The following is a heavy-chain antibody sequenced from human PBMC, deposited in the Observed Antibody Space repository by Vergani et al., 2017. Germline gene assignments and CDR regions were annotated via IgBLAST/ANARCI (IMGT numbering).Heavy chain of an antibody. D-gene: IGHD1-26*01. CDR3: TTVNSRSFLGYYYYYMDV. Sequence: EVQLVESGGGLVKPGGSLRLSCAASGFTFSNAWMSWVRQAPGKGLGWVGRIKSKTDGGTTDYAAPVKGRFTISRDDSKNTLYLQMNSLKTEDTAVYYCTTVNSRSFLGYYYYYMDVWGKGTTVTVSS. J-gene: IGHJ6*03. V-gene: IGHV3-15*01. CDR2: IKSKTDGGTT. CDR1: GFTFSNAW.